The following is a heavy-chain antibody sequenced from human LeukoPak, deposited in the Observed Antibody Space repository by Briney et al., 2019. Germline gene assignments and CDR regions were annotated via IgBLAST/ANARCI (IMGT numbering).Heavy chain of an antibody. CDR1: GFTFSNYW. J-gene: IGHJ3*02. Sequence: GGSLRLSCAVSGFTFSNYWMNWVRQAPGKGLQWVANIKEDGSEKYYVDSVKGRFTISRDNAKNSLYLQMNSLRAEDTAVYYCARVLLERPGIDSFDMWGQGTMVTVSS. D-gene: IGHD1-1*01. CDR3: ARVLLERPGIDSFDM. V-gene: IGHV3-7*01. CDR2: IKEDGSEK.